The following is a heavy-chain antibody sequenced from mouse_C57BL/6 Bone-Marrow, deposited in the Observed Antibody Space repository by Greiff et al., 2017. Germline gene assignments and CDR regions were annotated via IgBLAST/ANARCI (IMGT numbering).Heavy chain of an antibody. CDR1: GYTFTNYW. CDR2: IYPGGGYT. CDR3: ERGDYYNYYAMDY. Sequence: QVQLQQSGAELVRPGTSVKMSCKASGYTFTNYWIGWAKQRPGHGLEWIGDIYPGGGYTNYNEKFKGKATLTADKSSSTAYMQFSSLTYEDSAIYYCERGDYYNYYAMDYWGQGTSVTVSS. D-gene: IGHD1-1*01. J-gene: IGHJ4*01. V-gene: IGHV1-63*01.